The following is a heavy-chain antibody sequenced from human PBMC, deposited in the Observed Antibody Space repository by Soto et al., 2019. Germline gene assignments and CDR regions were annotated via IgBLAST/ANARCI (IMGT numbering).Heavy chain of an antibody. V-gene: IGHV3-30*18. CDR3: AKALGELSPESYDY. CDR2: ISYDGSNK. J-gene: IGHJ4*02. D-gene: IGHD3-16*02. Sequence: GGSLRLSCAASGFTFSSYGMHWVRQAPGKGLEWVAVISYDGSNKYYADSVKGRFTISRDNSKNTLYLQMNSLRADETAVYYCAKALGELSPESYDYWGQGTLVTVSS. CDR1: GFTFSSYG.